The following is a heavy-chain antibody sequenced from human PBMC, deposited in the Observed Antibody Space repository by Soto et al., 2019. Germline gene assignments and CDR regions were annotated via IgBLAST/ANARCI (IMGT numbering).Heavy chain of an antibody. Sequence: QSGGSLRLSCAASGFTFSSYAMHWVRQAPGKGLEWVAVISYDGSNKYYADSVKGRFTISRDNSKNTLYLQMNSLRAEDTAVYYCARTQCSSTSCWVDYYYYGMDVWGQGTTVTVSS. J-gene: IGHJ6*02. V-gene: IGHV3-30-3*01. CDR1: GFTFSSYA. D-gene: IGHD2-2*01. CDR3: ARTQCSSTSCWVDYYYYGMDV. CDR2: ISYDGSNK.